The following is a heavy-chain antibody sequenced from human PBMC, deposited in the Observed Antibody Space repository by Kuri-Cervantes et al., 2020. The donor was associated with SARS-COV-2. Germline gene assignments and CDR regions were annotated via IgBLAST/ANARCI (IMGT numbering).Heavy chain of an antibody. V-gene: IGHV4-39*01. J-gene: IGHJ4*02. Sequence: SETLSLTCTVSGDSISSSSYYWGWIRQPPGKGLEWIGEINHSGNTNYNPSLKSRVTISVDTSKNQFSLKLSSVTAADTAVYYCARQAVTTALDYWGQGTLVTVSS. D-gene: IGHD4-17*01. CDR3: ARQAVTTALDY. CDR1: GDSISSSSYY. CDR2: INHSGNT.